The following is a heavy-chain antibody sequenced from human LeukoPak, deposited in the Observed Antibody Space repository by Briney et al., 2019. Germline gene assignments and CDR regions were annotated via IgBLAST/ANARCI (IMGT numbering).Heavy chain of an antibody. J-gene: IGHJ4*02. D-gene: IGHD6-13*01. CDR2: ISFDGGNK. V-gene: IGHV3-30-3*01. CDR1: GFTFSMFV. CDR3: ARGRAGIAAAGFDY. Sequence: GGSLRLSCATSGFTFSMFVMHWVRLAPGKGLDWVAVISFDGGNKFYADSVKGRFSISRDNSKNTLYLQMNSLGLDDTAVYFCARGRAGIAAAGFDYWGQGTLVTVSS.